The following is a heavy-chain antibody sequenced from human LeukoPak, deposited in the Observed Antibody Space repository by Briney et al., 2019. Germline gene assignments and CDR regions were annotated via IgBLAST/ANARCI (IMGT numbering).Heavy chain of an antibody. Sequence: GGSLRLSCAASGFTFSSYSMNWVRQAPGKGLEWVSSINSSSNYIYYADSVKGRFTISRDNAKNSLYLQMNSLRAEDTAVYYCARDPRAHSYGTGLDYWGQGTLVTVSS. V-gene: IGHV3-21*01. J-gene: IGHJ4*02. CDR3: ARDPRAHSYGTGLDY. D-gene: IGHD5-18*01. CDR1: GFTFSSYS. CDR2: INSSSNYI.